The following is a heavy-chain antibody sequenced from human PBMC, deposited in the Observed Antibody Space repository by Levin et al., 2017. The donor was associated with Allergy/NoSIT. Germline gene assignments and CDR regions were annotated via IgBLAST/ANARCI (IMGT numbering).Heavy chain of an antibody. CDR2: MSGSGGTT. D-gene: IGHD5-18*01. V-gene: IGHV3-23*01. CDR1: GFTFSSYA. CDR3: AKGGGYSAYYGEY. J-gene: IGHJ4*02. Sequence: GGSLRLSCAASGFTFSSYAMIWVRQPPGRGLEWVSGMSGSGGTTHYADSVKGRFTISRDNSKNTLFLQMDSLRAEDTAVYYCAKGGGYSAYYGEYWGQGTLVTVSS.